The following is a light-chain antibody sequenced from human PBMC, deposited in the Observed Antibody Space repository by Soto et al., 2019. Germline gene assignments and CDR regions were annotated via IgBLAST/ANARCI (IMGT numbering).Light chain of an antibody. Sequence: QSVLTQPPSVSAAPGQKVTISCSGSSSNIGNNYVSWYQQLPGTAPNLLIYDNNNRPSWIPDRFSGSKSGTSATLGITGLQTGDEADYYCGTWDSSLSAGVFGGGTKLTVL. CDR2: DNN. V-gene: IGLV1-51*01. CDR1: SSNIGNNY. CDR3: GTWDSSLSAGV. J-gene: IGLJ2*01.